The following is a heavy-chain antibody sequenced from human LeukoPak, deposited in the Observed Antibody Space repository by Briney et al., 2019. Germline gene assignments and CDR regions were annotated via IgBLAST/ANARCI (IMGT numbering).Heavy chain of an antibody. CDR3: ARDRPPDTVVVPAARYYYYGMDV. CDR2: TYYRSKWYN. D-gene: IGHD2-2*01. Sequence: SQTLSLTCAISGDSVSSNSAAWNWIRQSPSRGLEWLGRTYYRSKWYNDYAVSVKSRITINPDTSKNQFSLQLNSVTPEDTAVYYCARDRPPDTVVVPAARYYYYGMDVWGQGTTVTVSS. CDR1: GDSVSSNSAA. J-gene: IGHJ6*02. V-gene: IGHV6-1*01.